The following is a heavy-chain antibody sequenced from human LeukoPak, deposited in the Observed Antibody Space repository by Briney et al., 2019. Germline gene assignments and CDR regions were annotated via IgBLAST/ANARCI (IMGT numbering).Heavy chain of an antibody. CDR3: TRTINSWFDP. D-gene: IGHD3-9*01. CDR1: GYTFTSYG. CDR2: NSAYNGNT. J-gene: IGHJ5*02. V-gene: IGHV1-18*01. Sequence: ASVKVSCKASGYTFTSYGISWVRQAPGQGLEWMGWNSAYNGNTNYAQKLQGRVTMTTDTSTSTAYMELSSLRSEDTAIYYCTRTINSWFDPWGQGTPVSVSS.